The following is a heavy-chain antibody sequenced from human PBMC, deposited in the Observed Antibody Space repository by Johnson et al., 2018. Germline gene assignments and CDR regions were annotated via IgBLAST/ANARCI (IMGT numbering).Heavy chain of an antibody. V-gene: IGHV3-30-3*01. CDR1: GFTFSSYA. Sequence: QVQLVQSGGGVVQPGRSLRLSCAASGFTFSSYAMHWVRQAPGKGLEWVAVISYDGSNKYYADSVKGRFTISRDNSKNTLYLQMNSLRAEDTAVYYCAKDHPDYLLNYYYYMDVWGKGTTVTVSS. J-gene: IGHJ6*03. D-gene: IGHD2/OR15-2a*01. CDR3: AKDHPDYLLNYYYYMDV. CDR2: ISYDGSNK.